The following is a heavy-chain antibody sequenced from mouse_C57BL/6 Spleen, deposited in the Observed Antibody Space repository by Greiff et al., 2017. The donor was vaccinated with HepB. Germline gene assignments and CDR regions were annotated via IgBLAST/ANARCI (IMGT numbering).Heavy chain of an antibody. V-gene: IGHV5-12*01. CDR2: ISNGGGST. D-gene: IGHD3-3*01. J-gene: IGHJ1*03. CDR3: ARRSGTGYFDV. Sequence: DVKLVESGGGLVQPGGSLKLSCAASGFTFSDYYMYWVRQTPEKRLEWVAYISNGGGSTYYPDTVKGRFTISRDNAKNTLYLQMSRLKSEDTAMYYCARRSGTGYFDVWGTGTTVTVSS. CDR1: GFTFSDYY.